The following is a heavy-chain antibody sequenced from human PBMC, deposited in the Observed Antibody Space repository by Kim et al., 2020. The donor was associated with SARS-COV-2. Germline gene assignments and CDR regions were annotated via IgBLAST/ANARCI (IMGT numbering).Heavy chain of an antibody. CDR1: GGSISSGGYY. D-gene: IGHD2-15*01. Sequence: SETLSLTCTVSGGSISSGGYYWSWIRQHPGKGLEWIGYIYYSGSTYYNPSLKSRVTISVDTSKNQFSLKLSSVTAADTAVYYCARDSPLGKGYDYWGQGTLVTVSS. CDR3: ARDSPLGKGYDY. J-gene: IGHJ4*02. V-gene: IGHV4-31*03. CDR2: IYYSGST.